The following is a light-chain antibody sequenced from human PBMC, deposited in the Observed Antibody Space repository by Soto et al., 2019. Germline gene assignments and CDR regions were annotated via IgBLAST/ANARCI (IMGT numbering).Light chain of an antibody. CDR2: ASS. CDR1: QGIRND. J-gene: IGKJ3*01. V-gene: IGKV1-6*01. Sequence: AIHVSHSPSSLSASIGDRVTITCRASQGIRNDLGWYQQKPGKAPKVLIYASSNLHSGVPSRFSGSGSGTDFTLTISSLQPEDFATYYCLQDYNYPHTFGPGTKVDIK. CDR3: LQDYNYPHT.